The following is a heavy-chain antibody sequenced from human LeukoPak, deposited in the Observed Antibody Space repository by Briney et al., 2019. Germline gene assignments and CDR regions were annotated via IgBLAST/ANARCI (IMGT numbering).Heavy chain of an antibody. D-gene: IGHD3-16*02. J-gene: IGHJ4*02. CDR3: ARDLRGNDYVWGSYRYIDY. Sequence: WGSLRLSCAASGFTFSSYEMNWVRQAPGKGLEWVSYISSSGSTIYYEDSVKGRFTISRDNAKNSLYLQMNSLRAEDTAVYYCARDLRGNDYVWGSYRYIDYWGQGTLVTVSS. CDR1: GFTFSSYE. V-gene: IGHV3-48*03. CDR2: ISSSGSTI.